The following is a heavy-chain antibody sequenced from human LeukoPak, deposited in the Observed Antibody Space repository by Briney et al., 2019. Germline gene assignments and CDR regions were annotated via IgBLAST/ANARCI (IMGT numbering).Heavy chain of an antibody. D-gene: IGHD3-3*01. CDR1: GYTFTGYY. CDR2: INPNSGGT. Sequence: ASVKVSCKASGYTFTGYYMHWVRQAPGQGLEWMGWINPNSGGTNYAQKFQGRVTMTRDTSISTAYMELSSLRSEDTAVYYCATTPNYDFWSGEANWFDPWGQGTLVTVSS. J-gene: IGHJ5*02. V-gene: IGHV1-2*02. CDR3: ATTPNYDFWSGEANWFDP.